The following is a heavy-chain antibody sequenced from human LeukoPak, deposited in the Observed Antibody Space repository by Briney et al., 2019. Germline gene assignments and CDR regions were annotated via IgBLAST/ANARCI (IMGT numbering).Heavy chain of an antibody. Sequence: SETLSLTCTVSGGSISSSSYYWGWIRQPPGKGLEWIGSINYSGSTYYNPSLKSRVTISVDTSKNQFSLKLSSVTAADTAVYYCASPTDFGVYGMDVWGQGTTVTVSS. D-gene: IGHD3-3*01. J-gene: IGHJ6*02. CDR2: INYSGST. CDR1: GGSISSSSYY. V-gene: IGHV4-39*01. CDR3: ASPTDFGVYGMDV.